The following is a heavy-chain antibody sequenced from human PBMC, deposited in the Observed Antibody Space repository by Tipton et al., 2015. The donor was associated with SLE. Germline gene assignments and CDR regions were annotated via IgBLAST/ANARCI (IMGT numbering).Heavy chain of an antibody. CDR2: IYTSGST. V-gene: IGHV4-59*10. CDR3: AREGYCSSTSCYGDYNWFDP. CDR1: GGSFSGYY. Sequence: LRLSCAVYGGSFSGYYWSWIRQPPGKGLEWIGRIYTSGSTNYNPSLKSRVTISVDTSKNQFSLKLSSVTAADTAVYYCAREGYCSSTSCYGDYNWFDPWGQGTLVTVSS. J-gene: IGHJ5*02. D-gene: IGHD2-2*01.